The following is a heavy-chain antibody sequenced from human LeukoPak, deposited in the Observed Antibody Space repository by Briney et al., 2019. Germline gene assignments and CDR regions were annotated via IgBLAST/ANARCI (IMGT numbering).Heavy chain of an antibody. CDR2: MNPNSGNT. Sequence: GASVKVSCKASGYTFTSYDINWVRQATGQGLEWMGWMNPNSGNTGHAQKFQGRVTITRNTSISTAYMELSSLRSEDTAVYYCARGSSGWYRNNWFDPWGQGTLVTVSS. D-gene: IGHD6-19*01. CDR1: GYTFTSYD. V-gene: IGHV1-8*03. J-gene: IGHJ5*02. CDR3: ARGSSGWYRNNWFDP.